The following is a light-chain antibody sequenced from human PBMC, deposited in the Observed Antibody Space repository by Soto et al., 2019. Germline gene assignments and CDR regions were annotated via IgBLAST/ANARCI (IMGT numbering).Light chain of an antibody. Sequence: EIVMTQAPATLSVSPGERATLSGRASQTVSSSSLAWYQQKPGQAPRLLIFGASTRATGIPARFSGSGSGTEFTLTISSLQSEDFAVYYCQQYNNWPRTFGQGTKVDIK. CDR2: GAS. V-gene: IGKV3-15*01. CDR1: QTVSSS. J-gene: IGKJ1*01. CDR3: QQYNNWPRT.